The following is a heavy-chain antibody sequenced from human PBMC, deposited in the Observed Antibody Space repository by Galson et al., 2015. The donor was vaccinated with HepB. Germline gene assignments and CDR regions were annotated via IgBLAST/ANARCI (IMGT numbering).Heavy chain of an antibody. CDR2: VSYGGST. CDR3: ARVAPYSMVREAPFDY. D-gene: IGHD3-10*01. V-gene: IGHV4-59*08. Sequence: GKGLEWIGYVSYGGSTIYNPSLKSRVAISLDMSKNQFSLKLNSVTAADTAVYYCARVAPYSMVREAPFDYWGQGTLVTVSS. J-gene: IGHJ4*02.